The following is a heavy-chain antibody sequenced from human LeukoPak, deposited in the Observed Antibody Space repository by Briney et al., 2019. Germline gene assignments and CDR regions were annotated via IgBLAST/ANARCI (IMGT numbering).Heavy chain of an antibody. J-gene: IGHJ1*01. Sequence: GGSLRLTCAARGFTFRTYWMSWVRQAPEKGLEWVANIKQDGSEKYYVGSVEGRFTISRDNAKNSLYLQMDSLRAEDTAVYYCATATSLDYGDYFFHHWGQGTLVSLSS. CDR2: IKQDGSEK. CDR3: ATATSLDYGDYFFHH. V-gene: IGHV3-7*05. CDR1: GFTFRTYW. D-gene: IGHD4-17*01.